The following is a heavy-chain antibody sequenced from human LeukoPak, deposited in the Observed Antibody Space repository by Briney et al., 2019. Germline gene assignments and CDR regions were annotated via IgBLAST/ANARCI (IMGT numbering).Heavy chain of an antibody. CDR3: AKDRITIPMGMADV. J-gene: IGHJ6*02. Sequence: GGSLRLSCAASGFTFSSYAMSWVRQAPGKGLEWVSAISGSGGSTYYADSVKGRFTISRDHSKNTPYLQMNSLRADDTAVYYCAKDRITIPMGMADVWGQGTTVTVSS. V-gene: IGHV3-23*01. D-gene: IGHD3-10*01. CDR2: ISGSGGST. CDR1: GFTFSSYA.